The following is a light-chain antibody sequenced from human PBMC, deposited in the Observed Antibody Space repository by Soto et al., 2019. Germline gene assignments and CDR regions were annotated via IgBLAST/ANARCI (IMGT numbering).Light chain of an antibody. CDR1: QSVRSSY. CDR2: GAS. J-gene: IGKJ4*01. V-gene: IGKV3-20*01. Sequence: EIVLTQSPGTLSLSPGGRATISCRASQSVRSSYLAWYQQRPGQAPRLLIFGASFRATGIPDRFSGSGSGTDITVTISRLEPEDFAVYYCQHYGSPLTFGGGTKVEIK. CDR3: QHYGSPLT.